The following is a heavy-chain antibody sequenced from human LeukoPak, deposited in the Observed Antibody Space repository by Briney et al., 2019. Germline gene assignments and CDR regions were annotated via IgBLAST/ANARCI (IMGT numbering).Heavy chain of an antibody. Sequence: GGSLRLSCVTSGFTFSSYGMHWVRQVPGKGLEWVAVISYDAKSNYHVDSVKGRFTISRDNSKNTLYLQMNSLRAEDTAVYYCAKDRSTSSFDYWGQGTLITVSS. CDR3: AKDRSTSSFDY. CDR1: GFTFSSYG. CDR2: ISYDAKSN. V-gene: IGHV3-30*18. D-gene: IGHD2-2*01. J-gene: IGHJ4*02.